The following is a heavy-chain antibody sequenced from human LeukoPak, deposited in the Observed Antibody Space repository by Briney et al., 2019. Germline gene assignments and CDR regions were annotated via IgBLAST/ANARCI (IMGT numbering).Heavy chain of an antibody. J-gene: IGHJ6*02. D-gene: IGHD2-2*02. Sequence: KPSETLSLTCAVYGGSFSGYYWSWIRQPPGKGLEWIGEINHSGSTNYNPSLKSRVTISVDTSKNQFSLKLSSVTAADTAVYYCASLARRCSSTSCYRYYYYGMDVWGQGTTVTVSS. CDR3: ASLARRCSSTSCYRYYYYGMDV. V-gene: IGHV4-34*01. CDR2: INHSGST. CDR1: GGSFSGYY.